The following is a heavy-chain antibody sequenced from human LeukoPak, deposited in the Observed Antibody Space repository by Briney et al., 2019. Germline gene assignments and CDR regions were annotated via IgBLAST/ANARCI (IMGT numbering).Heavy chain of an antibody. J-gene: IGHJ4*02. CDR1: GFTFNNAW. V-gene: IGHV3-15*07. Sequence: GGSLRLSCAAPGFTFNNAWMNWVRQAPGKGLEWVGRIKSKTDGETTDYAAPVKGRFTISRDNAENTLYLQMNSLRVEDTAVYYCVRSAFHAGSGNYYDYWGQGTLVTVSS. CDR3: VRSAFHAGSGNYYDY. CDR2: IKSKTDGETT. D-gene: IGHD3-22*01.